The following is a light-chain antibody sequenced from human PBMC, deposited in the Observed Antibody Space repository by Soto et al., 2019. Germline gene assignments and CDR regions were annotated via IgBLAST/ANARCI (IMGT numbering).Light chain of an antibody. CDR2: EDS. Sequence: SALTQPASVSGSPGQSITISCTGTSSDVGSYNLVSWYQQHPGKAPKLMIYEDSERPSGVSNRFSGSKSGNTASLTISGLQAEDEADYYCCSYAGITTFFVF. J-gene: IGLJ1*01. CDR1: SSDVGSYNL. V-gene: IGLV2-23*01. CDR3: CSYAGITTFFV.